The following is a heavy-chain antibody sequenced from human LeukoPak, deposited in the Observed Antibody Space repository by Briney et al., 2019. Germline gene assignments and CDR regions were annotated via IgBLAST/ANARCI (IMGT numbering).Heavy chain of an antibody. Sequence: GGSLRLSCAGSGWMHWVRQAPGKGLVWVSHINSDGSSTTYADSVKGRFTISRDNAKNTLYLQMNSLRAEDTAVYYCARAGRGLRYFDWLTYDYWGQGTLVTVSS. V-gene: IGHV3-74*01. J-gene: IGHJ4*02. CDR1: GW. D-gene: IGHD3-9*01. CDR3: ARAGRGLRYFDWLTYDY. CDR2: INSDGSST.